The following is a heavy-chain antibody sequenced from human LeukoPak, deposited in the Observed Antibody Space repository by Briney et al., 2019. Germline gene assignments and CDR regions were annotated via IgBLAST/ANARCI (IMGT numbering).Heavy chain of an antibody. CDR1: RFYFSTYD. J-gene: IGHJ4*02. V-gene: IGHV3-21*01. CDR2: ISSSSSYI. D-gene: IGHD3-10*01. Sequence: PGGSLRLSCTASRFYFSTYDMNWVRQAPGKGLEWVSSISSSSSYIYYADSVKGRFTISRDNAKNSLYLQMNSLRAEDTAVYYCARAVDMVRGVIIDYWGQGTLVTVSS. CDR3: ARAVDMVRGVIIDY.